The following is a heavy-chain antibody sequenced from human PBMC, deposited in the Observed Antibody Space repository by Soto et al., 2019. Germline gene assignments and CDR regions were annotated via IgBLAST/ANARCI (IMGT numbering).Heavy chain of an antibody. CDR1: GFTFTRFW. CDR2: INGDGSAQ. Sequence: XGSLRLSCSASGFTFTRFWMSWVRQAPGKGLEWVANINGDGSAQDYADSVKGRFAISRDNPKNSLYLQMNSLRADDTAVYYCARDPLFGAFDIWGQGTMVTVSS. CDR3: ARDPLFGAFDI. V-gene: IGHV3-7*01. J-gene: IGHJ3*02. D-gene: IGHD2-21*01.